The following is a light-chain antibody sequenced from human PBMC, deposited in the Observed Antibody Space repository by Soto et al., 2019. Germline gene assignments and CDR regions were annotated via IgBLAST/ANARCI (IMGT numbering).Light chain of an antibody. Sequence: DIQMTQSPSSLSASVGDRVTITCRASQSISTYLNWYQQKPGKAPNLLIFAASTLQSGVPSRFSGSGSGTDFTLTIRSLQPEDFATYYCQQSYTAPLTFGGGTQGGYQ. CDR2: AAS. CDR3: QQSYTAPLT. V-gene: IGKV1-39*01. J-gene: IGKJ4*01. CDR1: QSISTY.